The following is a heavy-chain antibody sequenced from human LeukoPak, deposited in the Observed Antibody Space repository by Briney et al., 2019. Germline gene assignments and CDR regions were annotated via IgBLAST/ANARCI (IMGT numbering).Heavy chain of an antibody. CDR3: ARARGYNHGPQDYYFDF. CDR2: ICSSSSTM. D-gene: IGHD5-18*01. J-gene: IGHJ4*02. CDR1: GFTLCSYG. V-gene: IGHV3-48*02. Sequence: GGSLRLSCAASGFTLCSYGMSWVRQALGKGVEWVSYICSSSSTMYYADSVKGRFTISRDNAKSSLYLQMSSLRDEDTAVYYCARARGYNHGPQDYYFDFWGQGTLVTVSS.